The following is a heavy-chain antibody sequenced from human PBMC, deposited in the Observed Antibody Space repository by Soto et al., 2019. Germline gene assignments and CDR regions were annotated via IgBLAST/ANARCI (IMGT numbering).Heavy chain of an antibody. CDR3: ARGRCSATYCYSNFDS. D-gene: IGHD2-15*01. J-gene: IGHJ4*02. CDR1: GGSFSGYY. CDR2: INHSGST. V-gene: IGHV4-34*01. Sequence: QVQLQQWGAGLLKPSETLSLTCAVYGGSFSGYYWGWIRQPPGKGREWIGEINHSGSTNYNPSLKSRVTMSADTSKGQFSLKLSAVTAADTAVYYCARGRCSATYCYSNFDSWGQGTLVTVSS.